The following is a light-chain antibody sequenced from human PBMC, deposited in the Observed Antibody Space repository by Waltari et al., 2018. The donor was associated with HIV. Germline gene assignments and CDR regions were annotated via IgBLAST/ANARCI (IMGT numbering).Light chain of an antibody. J-gene: IGLJ2*01. Sequence: QSALTQPASVSGSPGQSITISCTGTSSDVGGYNYVSWYQQHPGKAPKLMIYEVSNRPSGVSKRVSGSKSGNTASLTISGLQAEDEAYYYCSSYTRSSTHVVFGGGTKLTVL. CDR3: SSYTRSSTHVV. CDR2: EVS. V-gene: IGLV2-14*01. CDR1: SSDVGGYNY.